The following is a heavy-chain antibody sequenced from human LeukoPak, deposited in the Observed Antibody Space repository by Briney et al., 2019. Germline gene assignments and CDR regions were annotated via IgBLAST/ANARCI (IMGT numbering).Heavy chain of an antibody. J-gene: IGHJ6*03. CDR1: GFTFSDYY. D-gene: IGHD3-3*01. CDR2: ISSSRSTI. CDR3: ARARSRSLEWLLHYYYMDV. V-gene: IGHV3-11*01. Sequence: SGGSLRLSCAASGFTFSDYYMSWIRQAPGKGLEWVSYISSSRSTIYYADSVKGRFTISRDNAKNSLYLQMNSLRAEDTAVYYCARARSRSLEWLLHYYYMDVWGKGTTVTVSS.